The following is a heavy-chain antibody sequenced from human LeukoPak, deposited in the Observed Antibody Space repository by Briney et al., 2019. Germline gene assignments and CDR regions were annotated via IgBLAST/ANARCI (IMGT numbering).Heavy chain of an antibody. J-gene: IGHJ4*02. CDR1: GFTFSSYW. CDR3: VGDSGSIAYGDYQDY. V-gene: IGHV3-7*01. CDR2: IKQDGSEK. D-gene: IGHD6-6*01. Sequence: GGSLRLSCAASGFTFSSYWMSWVRQAPGKGLEWVANIKQDGSEKYYVDSVKGRFTISRDNSKNTLYLQMNSLRAEDTAVYYCVGDSGSIAYGDYQDYWGQGTLVTVSS.